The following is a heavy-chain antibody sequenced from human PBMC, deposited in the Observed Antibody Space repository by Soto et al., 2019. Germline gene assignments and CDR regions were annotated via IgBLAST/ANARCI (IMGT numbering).Heavy chain of an antibody. CDR2: ISSSSSTI. CDR3: ARDVLGYCSGGSCQKGTWLDP. D-gene: IGHD2-15*01. CDR1: GFTFSSYS. V-gene: IGHV3-48*02. J-gene: IGHJ5*02. Sequence: GGSLRLSCAASGFTFSSYSMNWVRQAPGKGLEWVSYISSSSSTIYYADSVKGRFTISRDNAKNSLYLQMNSLRDEDTAVYYCARDVLGYCSGGSCQKGTWLDPWGQGTLVTVSS.